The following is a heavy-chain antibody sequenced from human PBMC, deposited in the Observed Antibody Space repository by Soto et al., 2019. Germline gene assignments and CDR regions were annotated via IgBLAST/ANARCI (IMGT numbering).Heavy chain of an antibody. J-gene: IGHJ5*02. D-gene: IGHD3-10*01. CDR2: IYYSGST. V-gene: IGHV4-39*01. Sequence: PSETLSLTCTVSGGSISSSSYYWGWIRQPPGKGLEWIGSIYYSGSTYYNPSLKSRVTISVDTSKNQFSLKLSSVTAADTAVYYCARRLITMVPSPTCWFDPWGQGTLVTVSS. CDR1: GGSISSSSYY. CDR3: ARRLITMVPSPTCWFDP.